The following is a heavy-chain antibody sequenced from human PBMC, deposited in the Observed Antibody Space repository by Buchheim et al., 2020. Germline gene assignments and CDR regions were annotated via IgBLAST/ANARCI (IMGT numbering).Heavy chain of an antibody. CDR2: IYHSGST. CDR3: ARSKKVPAAIIYYYYMDV. V-gene: IGHV4-4*02. CDR1: GGSISSSNW. Sequence: QVQLQESGPGLVKPSGTLSLTCAVSGGSISSSNWWSWVRQPPGKGLEWIGEIYHSGSTNYNPSLKSRVPISVETSKNQFSLKLSSVTAADTAVYYCARSKKVPAAIIYYYYMDVWGKGTT. J-gene: IGHJ6*03. D-gene: IGHD2-2*02.